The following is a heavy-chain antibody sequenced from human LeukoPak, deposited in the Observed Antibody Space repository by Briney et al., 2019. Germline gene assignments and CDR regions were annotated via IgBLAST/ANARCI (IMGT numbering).Heavy chain of an antibody. V-gene: IGHV4-59*01. CDR2: IYYSGST. J-gene: IGHJ3*02. CDR1: GGSISSYY. Sequence: SETLSLTCTASGGSISSYYWSWIRQPPGKGLEWIGYIYYSGSTNYNPSLKSRVTISVDTSKNQFSLKLSSVTAADTAVYYCAAHPRHYYDSSGYQGGAFDIWGQGTMVTVSS. D-gene: IGHD3-22*01. CDR3: AAHPRHYYDSSGYQGGAFDI.